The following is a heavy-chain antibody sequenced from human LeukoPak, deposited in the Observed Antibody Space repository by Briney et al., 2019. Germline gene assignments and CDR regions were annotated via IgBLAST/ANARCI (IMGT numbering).Heavy chain of an antibody. CDR2: LYRDGRS. CDR1: GFTVSGKY. J-gene: IGHJ3*02. Sequence: GGSLRLSCAASGFTVSGKYMSWVRQAPGKGLAWVSVLYRDGRSNSAYSVKGRFTISRDNSKNMLYLQMNSLRADDTAVYYCASSSLGWGPDAFDIWGQGTVVTVSS. V-gene: IGHV3-53*01. CDR3: ASSSLGWGPDAFDI. D-gene: IGHD6-19*01.